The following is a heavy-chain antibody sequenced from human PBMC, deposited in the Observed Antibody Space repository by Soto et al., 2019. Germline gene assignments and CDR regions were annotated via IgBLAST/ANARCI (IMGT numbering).Heavy chain of an antibody. D-gene: IGHD1-1*01. V-gene: IGHV4-30-4*01. CDR2: IYYSGST. CDR1: GGSISSGDYY. CDR3: AKGGWAGTTGVDY. Sequence: QVQLQESGPGLVKPSQTLSLTCTVSGGSISSGDYYWSWIRQPPGKGLEWIGYIYYSGSTYYNPSPKSRVTISVDTSKNQFSLKLSSVTAADTAVYYCAKGGWAGTTGVDYWGQGTLVTVSS. J-gene: IGHJ4*02.